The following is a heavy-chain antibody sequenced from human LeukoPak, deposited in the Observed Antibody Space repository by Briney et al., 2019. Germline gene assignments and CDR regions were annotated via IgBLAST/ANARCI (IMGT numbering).Heavy chain of an antibody. D-gene: IGHD3-9*01. CDR2: IYYSGST. J-gene: IGHJ4*02. V-gene: IGHV4-31*03. CDR3: ARSYYDILTGYSD. CDR1: GGSISSGGYY. Sequence: TPSQTLSLTCTVSGGSISSGGYYWSWIRQHPGKGLEWIGYIYYSGSTYYNPSLKSRVTISVDTSKNQFSLKLSSVTAADTAMYYCARSYYDILTGYSDWGQGTLVTVSS.